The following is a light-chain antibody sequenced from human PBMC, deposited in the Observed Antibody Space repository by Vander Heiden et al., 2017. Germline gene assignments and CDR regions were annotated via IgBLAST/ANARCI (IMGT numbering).Light chain of an antibody. CDR1: QSISSY. V-gene: IGKV1-39*01. J-gene: IGKJ3*01. CDR2: AAS. CDR3: QQSYSTPPWA. Sequence: DIQMTQSPSSLSASVGDRVTITCRASQSISSYLNWYQQKPGKAPKLLIYAASSLQSGVPSRFSGSGSGTDFTLTISSRQPEDFATYYCQQSYSTPPWAFGHGTKVDIK.